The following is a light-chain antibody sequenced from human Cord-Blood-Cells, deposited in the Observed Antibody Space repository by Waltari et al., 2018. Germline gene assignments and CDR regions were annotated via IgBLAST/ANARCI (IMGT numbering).Light chain of an antibody. CDR3: SSYTSSSTWV. CDR1: SSDVGGYNY. J-gene: IGLJ3*02. V-gene: IGLV2-14*03. CDR2: VVS. Sequence: QSALTQPASVSGSPGQSITISCTGTSSDVGGYNYVSWYQQHPGKAPKLMIYVVSNRRSGVSNRFSGSKSCNTASLTISGLQAEDEADYYCSSYTSSSTWVFGGGTKLTVL.